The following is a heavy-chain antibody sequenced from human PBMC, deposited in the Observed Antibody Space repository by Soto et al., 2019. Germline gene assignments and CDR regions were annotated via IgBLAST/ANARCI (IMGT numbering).Heavy chain of an antibody. J-gene: IGHJ6*02. CDR3: TTDYGGYYDFWSGYFGAGQDYYGMDV. CDR1: GFTFSNAW. CDR2: IKSKTDGGTT. D-gene: IGHD3-3*01. V-gene: IGHV3-15*07. Sequence: PGVSLRLSCAASGFTFSNAWMNWVRQAPGKGLEWVGRIKSKTDGGTTDYAAPVKGRFTISRDDSKNTLYLQMNSLKTEDTAVYYCTTDYGGYYDFWSGYFGAGQDYYGMDVWGQGTTVTVSS.